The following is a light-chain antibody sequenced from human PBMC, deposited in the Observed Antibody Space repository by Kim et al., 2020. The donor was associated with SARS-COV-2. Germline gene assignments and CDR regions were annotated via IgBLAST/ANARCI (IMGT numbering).Light chain of an antibody. CDR2: EAS. CDR3: QQDNGH. Sequence: STRSASVGDRVTITCRASESISNWLAWYQQKPGKAPKVLIYEASTLRSGVPSRFSGSGSGTEFTLTISSLQPDDSASYYCQQDNGHFGQGTKLEI. J-gene: IGKJ2*01. CDR1: ESISNW. V-gene: IGKV1-5*03.